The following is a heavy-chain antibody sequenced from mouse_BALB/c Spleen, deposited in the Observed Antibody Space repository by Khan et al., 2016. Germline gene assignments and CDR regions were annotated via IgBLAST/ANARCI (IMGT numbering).Heavy chain of an antibody. Sequence: EVQLQESGPSLVKPSQTLSLTCSVTGDSITSGYWNWIRKFPGNKLEYMGYISYSGSTYYNPSLKSRISITRDTSKNQYYLQLNSVTTEDTATYYCAREFITTALYYAMDYWGQGTSVTVSS. D-gene: IGHD1-2*01. J-gene: IGHJ4*01. CDR3: AREFITTALYYAMDY. V-gene: IGHV3-8*02. CDR2: ISYSGST. CDR1: GDSITSGY.